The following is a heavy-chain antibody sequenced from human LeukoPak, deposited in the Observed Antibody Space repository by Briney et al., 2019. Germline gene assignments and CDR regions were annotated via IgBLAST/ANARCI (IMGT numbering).Heavy chain of an antibody. CDR2: IYYSGST. CDR1: GGSISSHY. V-gene: IGHV4-59*11. Sequence: PSETLSLTCTVSGGSISSHYWSWIRQPPGKGLEWIGYIYYSGSTNYNPSLKSRVTISVDTSKNQFSLKLSSVTAADTAVYYCARGFSSWYKGPGDYWGQGTLVTVSS. D-gene: IGHD6-13*01. J-gene: IGHJ4*02. CDR3: ARGFSSWYKGPGDY.